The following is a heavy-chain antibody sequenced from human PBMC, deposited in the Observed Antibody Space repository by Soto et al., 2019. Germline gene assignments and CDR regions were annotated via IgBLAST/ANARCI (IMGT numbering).Heavy chain of an antibody. J-gene: IGHJ5*02. V-gene: IGHV3-30*18. CDR3: AKDSWNSGSGWFAL. Sequence: QVQLVESGGGVVQPGRSLRLSCAASGFSFRCCGMHWVRQAPGKGLEWVAVISYDGGTQYYADSVKGRFTISRDNSKNTLYVQMNSLRAEDTAIYYCAKDSWNSGSGWFALWGQGTLVTVSS. CDR1: GFSFRCCG. D-gene: IGHD3-10*01. CDR2: ISYDGGTQ.